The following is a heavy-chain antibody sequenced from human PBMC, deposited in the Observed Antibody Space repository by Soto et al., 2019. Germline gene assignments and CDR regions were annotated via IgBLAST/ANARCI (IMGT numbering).Heavy chain of an antibody. J-gene: IGHJ3*01. D-gene: IGHD3-10*01. V-gene: IGHV1-18*04. CDR1: GYTFTNYG. CDR3: ARDESGAFDS. CDR2: ISAYNGNT. Sequence: ASVKVSCKASGYTFTNYGIIWLRQAPGQGLEWMGLISAYNGNTNYAQKLQGRVTMTTDTSTSTAYMELSSMRSDDTAVYYCARDESGAFDSWGQGTMVTVSS.